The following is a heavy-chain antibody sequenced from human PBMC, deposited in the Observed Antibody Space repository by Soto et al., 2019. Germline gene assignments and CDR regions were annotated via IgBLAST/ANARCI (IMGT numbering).Heavy chain of an antibody. CDR3: ARLPGEPRGPEYYCGMDV. V-gene: IGHV5-51*01. CDR2: IYPGDSDT. J-gene: IGHJ6*04. D-gene: IGHD4-17*01. CDR1: GYNFNRYW. Sequence: GESLKISCKGSGYNFNRYWIGWVRQMPGKGLEWMGVIYPGDSDTRYSPSLQGQVTISDDKSSSVAYLQWSSLKASETAMYYFARLPGEPRGPEYYCGMDVWGKGSTVTVSS.